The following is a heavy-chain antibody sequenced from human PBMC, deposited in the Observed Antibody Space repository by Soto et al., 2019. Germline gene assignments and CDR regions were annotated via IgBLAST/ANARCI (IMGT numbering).Heavy chain of an antibody. CDR3: ARPNFPSFDVGANYYFDY. CDR1: GGTFSSYA. J-gene: IGHJ4*02. V-gene: IGHV1-69*01. D-gene: IGHD1-26*01. Sequence: QVQLVQSGAEVKKPGSSVKVSCKASGGTFSSYAISWVRQAPGQGLEWMGGIIPIFGTANYAQKFQGRVTITADESTSTAYMELSSPRSEDTAVYYCARPNFPSFDVGANYYFDYWGQGTLVTVSS. CDR2: IIPIFGTA.